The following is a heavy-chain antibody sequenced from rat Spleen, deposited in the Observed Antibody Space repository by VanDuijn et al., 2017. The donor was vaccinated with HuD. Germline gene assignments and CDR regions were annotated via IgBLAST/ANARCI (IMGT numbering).Heavy chain of an antibody. CDR3: ARGRGGKIFFDY. CDR1: GFSLISNG. J-gene: IGHJ2*01. Sequence: QVQLKESGPGLVQPSQTLSLTCTVSGFSLISNGVSWVRQPPGKGLEWIAAISSGGSTYYNSALKSRLSISRDTPKSQVFLKMNSLQTGDIATYYCARGRGGKIFFDYWGQGVMVTVSS. V-gene: IGHV2S12*01. CDR2: ISSGGST. D-gene: IGHD1-3*01.